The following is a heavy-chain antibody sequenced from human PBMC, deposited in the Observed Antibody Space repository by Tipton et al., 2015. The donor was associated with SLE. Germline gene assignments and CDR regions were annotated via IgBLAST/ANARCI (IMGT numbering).Heavy chain of an antibody. J-gene: IGHJ4*02. Sequence: TLSLTCTVSGYSITSGYYWGWFRQPPGKGLEWIGGMSQTGIPYYHPTLMSRVTISGDTSKNQFFLNLDSVTAADTAVYYCVREHHPRITVFGADCWGQGTLVTVPS. D-gene: IGHD3-3*01. V-gene: IGHV4-38-2*02. CDR3: VREHHPRITVFGADC. CDR1: GYSITSGYY. CDR2: MSQTGIP.